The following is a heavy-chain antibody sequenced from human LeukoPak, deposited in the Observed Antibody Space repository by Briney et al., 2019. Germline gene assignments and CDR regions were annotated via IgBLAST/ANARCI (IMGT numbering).Heavy chain of an antibody. CDR1: GDSISTSSYY. V-gene: IGHV4-39*01. Sequence: SETLSLTCTVSGDSISTSSYYWVWLPQPPGMGLEWLGSIYYSGSIYYNPALKSRVTISVDTSKKQFSLNLYSVTAADTAVFYCARSYYYDYRQIDYWGQGTLVTVSS. CDR3: ARSYYYDYRQIDY. D-gene: IGHD3-22*01. J-gene: IGHJ4*02. CDR2: IYYSGSI.